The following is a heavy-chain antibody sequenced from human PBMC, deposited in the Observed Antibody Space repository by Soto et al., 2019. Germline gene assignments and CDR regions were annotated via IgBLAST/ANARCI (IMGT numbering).Heavy chain of an antibody. J-gene: IGHJ6*02. CDR1: GGTFSSYA. Sequence: SVKVSCKASGGTFSSYAISWVRQAPGQGLEWMGGIIPIFGTANYAQKFQGRVTITADESTSTAYMELSSLRSEDTAVYYCAREVAATDYYYGMDVWGQGTTVTVSS. CDR2: IIPIFGTA. D-gene: IGHD2-15*01. V-gene: IGHV1-69*13. CDR3: AREVAATDYYYGMDV.